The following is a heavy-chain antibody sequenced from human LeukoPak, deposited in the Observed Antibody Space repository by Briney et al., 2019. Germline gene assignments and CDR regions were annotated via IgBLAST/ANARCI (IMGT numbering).Heavy chain of an antibody. V-gene: IGHV1-69*05. D-gene: IGHD1-26*01. CDR1: GGTFSSYA. CDR3: ASRGSWGGNYFDY. Sequence: SVKVSCKASGGTFSSYAISWVRQAPGQGLEWMGWIIPIFGTANSAQKFQGRVTITTDESTSTAYMELSSLRSEDTAVYYCASRGSWGGNYFDYWGQGTLVTVSS. CDR2: IIPIFGTA. J-gene: IGHJ4*02.